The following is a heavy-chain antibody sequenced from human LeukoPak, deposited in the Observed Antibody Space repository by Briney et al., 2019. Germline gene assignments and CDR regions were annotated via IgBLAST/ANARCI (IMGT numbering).Heavy chain of an antibody. CDR1: GGSISSSSYY. V-gene: IGHV4-39*07. CDR2: IYYSGST. D-gene: IGHD3-22*01. J-gene: IGHJ4*02. CDR3: ARDYAGYSSGYDY. Sequence: PSETLSPTCTVSGGSISSSSYYWGWIRQPPGKGLEWFGSIYYSGSTYYNPSLKSRVTISVDTSKNQFSLKLSSVTAADTAVYYCARDYAGYSSGYDYWGQGTLVTVSS.